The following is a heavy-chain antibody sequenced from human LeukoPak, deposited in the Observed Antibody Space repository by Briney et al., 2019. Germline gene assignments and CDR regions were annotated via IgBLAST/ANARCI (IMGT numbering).Heavy chain of an antibody. Sequence: GGSLRLSCIVAGFTVSINSMSWVRQAPGEGLGWVSFIYSGGNTHYSDYVKGRFTISRDNSKNTLYLQMNSLRAEDTAVYYCARRAGEYSHPYDYWGQGTLVTVSS. D-gene: IGHD4-17*01. CDR1: GFTVSINS. CDR2: IYSGGNT. CDR3: ARRAGEYSHPYDY. J-gene: IGHJ4*02. V-gene: IGHV3-53*01.